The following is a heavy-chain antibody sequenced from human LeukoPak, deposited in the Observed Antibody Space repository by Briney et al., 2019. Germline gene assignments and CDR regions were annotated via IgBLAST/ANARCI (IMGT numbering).Heavy chain of an antibody. Sequence: MPSETLSLTCTVSGGSISSGSYYWSWIRQPAGRGLEWIGRIYTSGSTNYNPSLKSRVTTSVDTSKNQFSLRLSSVTAADTAVYYCARGCSSSWTTYYFDYWGQGTLVTVSS. J-gene: IGHJ4*02. CDR3: ARGCSSSWTTYYFDY. D-gene: IGHD6-13*01. CDR1: GGSISSGSYY. V-gene: IGHV4-61*02. CDR2: IYTSGST.